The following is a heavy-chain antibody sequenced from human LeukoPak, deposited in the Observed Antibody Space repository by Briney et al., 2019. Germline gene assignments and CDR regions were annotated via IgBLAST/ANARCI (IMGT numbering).Heavy chain of an antibody. Sequence: ASVKVSCKDSGYTFTSYGISWVRQAPGQGLEWMGWISAYNGNTNYAQKLQGRVTMTTDTSTSTAYMELRSLRSDDTAVYYCARDLRYSSSPRIHYFDYWGQGTLVTVSS. V-gene: IGHV1-18*01. CDR3: ARDLRYSSSPRIHYFDY. J-gene: IGHJ4*02. CDR2: ISAYNGNT. CDR1: GYTFTSYG. D-gene: IGHD6-6*01.